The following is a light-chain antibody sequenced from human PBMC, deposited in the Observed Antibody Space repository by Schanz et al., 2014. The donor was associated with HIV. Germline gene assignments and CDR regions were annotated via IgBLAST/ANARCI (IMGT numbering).Light chain of an antibody. CDR2: WAS. Sequence: DIVMTQSPDSLAVSLGERATINCKSSQSVLYSSNNKNYLAWYQQKPGQPPKLLIYWASTRESGVPDRFSGGGSGTDFTLTISSLQAEDVAVYYCQQYYNRPLTFGGGTKVEIK. CDR1: QSVLYSSNNKNY. CDR3: QQYYNRPLT. V-gene: IGKV4-1*01. J-gene: IGKJ4*01.